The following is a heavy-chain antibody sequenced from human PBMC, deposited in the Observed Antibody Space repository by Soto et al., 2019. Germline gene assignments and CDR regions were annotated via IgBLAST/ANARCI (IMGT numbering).Heavy chain of an antibody. V-gene: IGHV4-34*01. Sequence: SETLSLTCAVYGVSFSGYYWSWIRQPPGKGLEWIGEINHSGSTNYNPSLKSRVTISVDTSKNQFSLKLSSVTAADTAVYYCARADVKLLWFGEPQSHYFDYWGQGTLVTVSS. CDR1: GVSFSGYY. D-gene: IGHD3-10*01. J-gene: IGHJ4*02. CDR3: ARADVKLLWFGEPQSHYFDY. CDR2: INHSGST.